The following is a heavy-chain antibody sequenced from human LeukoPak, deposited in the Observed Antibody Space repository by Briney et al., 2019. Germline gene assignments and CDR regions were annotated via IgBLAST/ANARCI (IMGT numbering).Heavy chain of an antibody. CDR1: GFTFSSYA. CDR2: ISGSGGST. V-gene: IGHV3-23*01. J-gene: IGHJ6*02. Sequence: GGSLRLSCAASGFTFSSYAMSWVRQAPGKGLGWVSAISGSGGSTYYADSVKGRFTISRDNSKNTLYPQMNSLRAEDTAVYYCAKLTYGDPHYYYYYGMDVWGQGTTVTVSS. D-gene: IGHD4-17*01. CDR3: AKLTYGDPHYYYYYGMDV.